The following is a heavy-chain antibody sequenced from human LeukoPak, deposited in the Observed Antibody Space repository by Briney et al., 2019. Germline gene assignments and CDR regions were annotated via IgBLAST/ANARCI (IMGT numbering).Heavy chain of an antibody. Sequence: SETLSLTCAAYGGSFSGYYWSWIRQPPGKGLEWIGEINHSGSTNYNPSLKSRVTISVDTSKNQFSLKLSSVTAADTAVYYCARGRYYYGSGSYALGWFDPWGQGTLVTVSS. J-gene: IGHJ5*02. CDR3: ARGRYYYGSGSYALGWFDP. D-gene: IGHD3-10*01. CDR2: INHSGST. V-gene: IGHV4-34*01. CDR1: GGSFSGYY.